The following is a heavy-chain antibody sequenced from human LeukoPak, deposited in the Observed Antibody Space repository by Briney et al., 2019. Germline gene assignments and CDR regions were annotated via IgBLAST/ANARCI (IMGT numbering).Heavy chain of an antibody. D-gene: IGHD5-18*01. CDR2: MQSTGNS. CDR1: GDSISTYH. V-gene: IGHV4-59*01. J-gene: IGHJ4*02. Sequence: SETLSLTCTVSGDSISTYHWNWIRKPPGKGLEWIGYMQSTGNSNYNPSLKNRVNIFVDMSKNHFVLNLRSVTAADAAVYYCARDKRHSYGRYFDPWGQGMLVTVSS. CDR3: ARDKRHSYGRYFDP.